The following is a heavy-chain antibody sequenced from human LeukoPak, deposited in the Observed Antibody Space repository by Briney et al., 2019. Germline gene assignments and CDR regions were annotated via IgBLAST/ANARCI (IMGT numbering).Heavy chain of an antibody. CDR2: ISHSGIT. Sequence: PSETLSLTCAVYGGSFSYYYWSWIRQPPGKGLEWIGEISHSGITNYNPSLKSRVTISADTSKNQFSLKLTSVTAADTAVYYCANPARDFADSGAITWWGQGTLVTVSS. V-gene: IGHV4-34*01. CDR3: ANPARDFADSGAITW. J-gene: IGHJ4*02. D-gene: IGHD4-17*01. CDR1: GGSFSYYY.